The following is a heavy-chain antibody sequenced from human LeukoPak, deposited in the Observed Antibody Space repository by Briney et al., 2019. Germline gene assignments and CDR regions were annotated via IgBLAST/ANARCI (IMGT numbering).Heavy chain of an antibody. CDR2: ISGSGGST. Sequence: PGGSLRLSCAASGFTFSSYAMSWVRQAPGKGLEWVSAISGSGGSTYYADSVKGRLTISRDNSKNTLYLQMNSLRAEDTAVYYCAKGAWIFGVVTPLDYWGQGTLVTVSS. J-gene: IGHJ4*02. D-gene: IGHD3-3*01. V-gene: IGHV3-23*01. CDR3: AKGAWIFGVVTPLDY. CDR1: GFTFSSYA.